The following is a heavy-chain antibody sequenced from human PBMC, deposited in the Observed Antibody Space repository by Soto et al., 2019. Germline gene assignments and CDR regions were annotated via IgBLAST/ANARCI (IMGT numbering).Heavy chain of an antibody. J-gene: IGHJ3*02. CDR2: IYYSGST. D-gene: IGHD3-9*01. CDR1: GGSISSGDYY. V-gene: IGHV4-30-4*01. CDR3: ARAPSLRYFDWLSSGAFDI. Sequence: SETLSLTCTVSGGSISSGDYYWSWIRQPPGKGLEWIGYIYYSGSTYYNPSHKSRVTISVDTSKNQFSLKLSSVTAADTAVYYCARAPSLRYFDWLSSGAFDIWGQGTMVTVSS.